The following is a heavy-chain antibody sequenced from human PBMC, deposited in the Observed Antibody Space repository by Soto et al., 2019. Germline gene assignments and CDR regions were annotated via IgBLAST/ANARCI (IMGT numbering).Heavy chain of an antibody. D-gene: IGHD6-6*01. Sequence: EVQLLESGGGLVQPGGSLRLSCAASGFTFSSYAMSWVRQAPGKGLEWVSAMSGSGGSTYYADSVKGGFTISRDNSKNTQDLQRNSLRAEDTAVYDCAKKPEYSSSSAWFDPWGQGTLVTVSS. V-gene: IGHV3-23*01. CDR2: MSGSGGST. CDR3: AKKPEYSSSSAWFDP. J-gene: IGHJ5*02. CDR1: GFTFSSYA.